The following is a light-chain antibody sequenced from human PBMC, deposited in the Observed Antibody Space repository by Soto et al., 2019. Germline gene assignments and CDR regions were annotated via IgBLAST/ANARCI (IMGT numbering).Light chain of an antibody. CDR2: GTS. V-gene: IGKV3-20*01. Sequence: EIVLTQPPCTLSLSPGERATFSCRTSQTINTEFLAWYQQIPGLAPRLLIHGTSKRATGITARFSGSGSGTDFTLTSSAREPEDFAVYYCQRYGSSPLYAFGQGNKLEI. CDR1: QTINTEF. CDR3: QRYGSSPLYA. J-gene: IGKJ2*01.